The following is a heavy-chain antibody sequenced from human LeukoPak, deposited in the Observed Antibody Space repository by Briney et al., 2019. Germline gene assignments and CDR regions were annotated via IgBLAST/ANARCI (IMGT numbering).Heavy chain of an antibody. Sequence: SETLSLTCAVYGGSFSGYYWSWIRQPPGKGLEWIGEINHSGSTNYNPSLKSRVTISVDTSKNQFSLKLSSVTAADTAVYYCASPHPYYYDSSGYDYWGQGTLVTVSP. J-gene: IGHJ4*02. D-gene: IGHD3-22*01. CDR1: GGSFSGYY. CDR2: INHSGST. V-gene: IGHV4-34*01. CDR3: ASPHPYYYDSSGYDY.